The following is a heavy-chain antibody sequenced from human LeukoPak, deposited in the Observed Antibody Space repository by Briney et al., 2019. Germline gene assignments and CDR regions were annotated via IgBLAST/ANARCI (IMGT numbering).Heavy chain of an antibody. CDR1: GGSISSYY. J-gene: IGHJ4*02. D-gene: IGHD3-22*01. CDR2: IYYSGST. CDR3: ARGYHDFSGYWLSYFDY. V-gene: IGHV4-59*01. Sequence: PSETLSLTCTVSGGSISSYYWTWIRQPPGEGLEWIGYIYYSGSTNYNPSLKSRVTISVDTSKNQFSLKLSSVTAADTAVYYCARGYHDFSGYWLSYFDYWGQGTLVTVSS.